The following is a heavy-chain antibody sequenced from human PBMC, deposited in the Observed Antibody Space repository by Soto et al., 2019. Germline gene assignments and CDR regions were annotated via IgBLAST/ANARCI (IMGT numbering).Heavy chain of an antibody. V-gene: IGHV3-64*01. CDR3: ARVGTEYDFWSGYHFDY. J-gene: IGHJ4*02. D-gene: IGHD3-3*01. CDR1: GFTFSSYA. Sequence: GGSLRLSCAASGFTFSSYAMHWVRQAPGKGLEYVSAISSNGGSTYYANSVKGRFTISRDNSKNTLYLQMGSLRAEDMAVYYCARVGTEYDFWSGYHFDYWGQGTLVTVSS. CDR2: ISSNGGST.